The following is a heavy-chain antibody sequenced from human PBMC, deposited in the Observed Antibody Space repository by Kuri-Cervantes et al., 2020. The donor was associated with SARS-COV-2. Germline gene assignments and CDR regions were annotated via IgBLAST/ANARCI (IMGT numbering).Heavy chain of an antibody. Sequence: LSLTCAVSGFTFTSYAMHWVRQAPGKGLEWVAVISYDGSNKYYADSVKGRFTISRDNSKNTLYLQMNSLRAEDTAVYYCACIVVVPAADYWGQGTLVTVSS. CDR2: ISYDGSNK. D-gene: IGHD2-2*01. CDR3: ACIVVVPAADY. J-gene: IGHJ4*02. V-gene: IGHV3-30-3*01. CDR1: GFTFTSYA.